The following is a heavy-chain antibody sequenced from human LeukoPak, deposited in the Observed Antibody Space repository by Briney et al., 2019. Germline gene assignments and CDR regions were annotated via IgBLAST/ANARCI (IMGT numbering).Heavy chain of an antibody. CDR3: AKVGYVEDTAKVGHYFDY. D-gene: IGHD5-18*01. CDR1: GFTFSSYS. V-gene: IGHV3-21*01. Sequence: GGSLRLSCAASGFTFSSYSMNWVRQAPGKGLEWVSSISSSSSYIYYADSVKGRFTISRDNAKNSLYLQMNSLRAEDTAVYYCAKVGYVEDTAKVGHYFDYWGQGTLVTVSS. J-gene: IGHJ4*02. CDR2: ISSSSSYI.